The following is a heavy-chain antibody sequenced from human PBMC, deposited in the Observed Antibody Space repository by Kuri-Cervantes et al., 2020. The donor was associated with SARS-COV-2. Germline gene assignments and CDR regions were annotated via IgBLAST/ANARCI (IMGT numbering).Heavy chain of an antibody. D-gene: IGHD1-26*01. CDR3: ARGLGIVGATESPGMDV. Sequence: ASVKVSCKVSGYTLTELSMHWVRQAPGKGLEWMGWINAGNGNTKYSQKFQGRVTITRDTSASTAHMELSSLRSEDTAVYYCARGLGIVGATESPGMDVWGQGTTVTVSS. V-gene: IGHV1-3*01. CDR1: GYTLTELS. CDR2: INAGNGNT. J-gene: IGHJ6*02.